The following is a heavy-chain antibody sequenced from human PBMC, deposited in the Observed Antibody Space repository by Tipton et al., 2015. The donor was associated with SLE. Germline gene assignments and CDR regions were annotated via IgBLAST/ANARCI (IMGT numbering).Heavy chain of an antibody. V-gene: IGHV4-59*08. D-gene: IGHD3-3*01. Sequence: TLSLTCTVSGDSVRGSYWSWIRQPPGMGLEWIGFVYYGGSTNMGTTNYNPSLESRLDISVDTSGRLFFLRLSSMTAADTAVYYCARLVRFLGGRFFDYWGQGTLVTVSS. CDR1: GDSVRGSY. J-gene: IGHJ4*02. CDR3: ARLVRFLGGRFFDY. CDR2: VYYGGST.